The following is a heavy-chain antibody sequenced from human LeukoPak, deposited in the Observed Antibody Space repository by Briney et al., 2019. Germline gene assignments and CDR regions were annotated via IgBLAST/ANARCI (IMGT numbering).Heavy chain of an antibody. CDR3: ARRGIWDLQIGNWFDP. V-gene: IGHV4-39*02. D-gene: IGHD3-16*01. Sequence: SETLSLTCSISGDSITTNSYWWGWIRQSPGKGLEWIESIYSSGNSSYNPSLKSRATISPDTSKNHYSLSLTSVTAADTAVYYCARRGIWDLQIGNWFDPWGQGILVTVSS. J-gene: IGHJ5*02. CDR2: IYSSGNS. CDR1: GDSITTNSYW.